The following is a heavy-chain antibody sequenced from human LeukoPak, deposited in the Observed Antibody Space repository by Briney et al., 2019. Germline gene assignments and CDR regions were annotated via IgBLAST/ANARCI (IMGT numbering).Heavy chain of an antibody. CDR3: ARPLVGNGYYNPYGY. D-gene: IGHD3-9*01. V-gene: IGHV1-18*01. CDR2: ISAYNGNT. Sequence: ASVKVSCKASGYTFTSYGISWVRQAPGQGLEWMGWISAYNGNTNYAQKLQGRVTMTTDTSTSTAYMELRSLRSNDTAVYYCARPLVGNGYYNPYGYWGQGTLVTVSS. CDR1: GYTFTSYG. J-gene: IGHJ4*02.